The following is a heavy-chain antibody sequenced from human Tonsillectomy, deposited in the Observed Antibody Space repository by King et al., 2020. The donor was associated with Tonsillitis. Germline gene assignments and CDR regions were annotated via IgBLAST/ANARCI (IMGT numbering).Heavy chain of an antibody. J-gene: IGHJ4*02. V-gene: IGHV3-64D*06. D-gene: IGHD5-24*01. CDR1: GFTFSSYA. CDR2: ISINGGST. CDR3: VKDLRRQFGGGFDY. Sequence: VQLVESGGGLVQPGGSLRLSCSASGFTFSSYAMHWVRQAPGKGLEYVSAISINGGSTYYADSVKGRFTISRDNSKNTLYLQMSSLRAEDTAVYYCVKDLRRQFGGGFDYWGQGTLVTVSS.